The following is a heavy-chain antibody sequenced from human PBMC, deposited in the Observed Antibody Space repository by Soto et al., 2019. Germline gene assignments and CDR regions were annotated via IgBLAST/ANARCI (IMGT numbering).Heavy chain of an antibody. CDR2: IYHSGST. V-gene: IGHV4-4*02. Sequence: SETLSLTCAVSSGSISSSNWWSWVRQPPGKGLEWIGEIYHSGSTNYNPSLKSRVTISVDKSKNQFSLKLSSVTAADTAVYYCARVVGRISSDTIRNWFDPWGQGTLVTVSS. CDR1: SGSISSSNW. D-gene: IGHD5-12*01. J-gene: IGHJ5*02. CDR3: ARVVGRISSDTIRNWFDP.